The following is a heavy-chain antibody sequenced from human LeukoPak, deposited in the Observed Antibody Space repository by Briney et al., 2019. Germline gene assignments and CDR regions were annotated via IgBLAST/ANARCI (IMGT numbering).Heavy chain of an antibody. CDR2: IYTSGST. CDR3: ARLWGPTPYYYYYMDV. J-gene: IGHJ6*03. CDR1: GGSISSGSYY. D-gene: IGHD7-27*01. V-gene: IGHV4-61*02. Sequence: SETLSLTCTVSGGSISSGSYYWSWIRQPAGKGLEWIGRIYTSGSTNYNPSLKSRVTISVDTSKNQFSLKLSSVTAADTAVYYCARLWGPTPYYYYYMDVWGKGTTVTVSS.